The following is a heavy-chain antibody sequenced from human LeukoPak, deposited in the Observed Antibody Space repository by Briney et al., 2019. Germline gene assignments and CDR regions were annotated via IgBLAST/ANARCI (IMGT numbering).Heavy chain of an antibody. CDR2: ISGSGGST. D-gene: IGHD3-22*01. V-gene: IGHV3-20*04. Sequence: GGSLRLSCAASGFTFSSYAMSWVRQAPGKGLEWVSAISGSGGSTGYADSVKGRFTISRDNAKNSLYLQMNSLRAEDTALYYCARTYRGYYDSSGYYYAAFDIWGQGTMVTVSS. CDR3: ARTYRGYYDSSGYYYAAFDI. J-gene: IGHJ3*02. CDR1: GFTFSSYA.